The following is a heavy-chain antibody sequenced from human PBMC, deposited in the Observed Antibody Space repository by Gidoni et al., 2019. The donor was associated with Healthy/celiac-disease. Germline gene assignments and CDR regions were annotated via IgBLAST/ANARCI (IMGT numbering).Heavy chain of an antibody. Sequence: EVQLLESGGGLVQPGGSLRLSCAASGFTFSSYAMSWVRQAPGKGLEWVSAISGSGGSTYYADSVKGRFTISRDNSKNTLYLQMNSLRAEDTAVYYCAKSGCTNGVCPYYFDYWGQGTLVTVSS. CDR2: ISGSGGST. CDR1: GFTFSSYA. J-gene: IGHJ4*02. CDR3: AKSGCTNGVCPYYFDY. V-gene: IGHV3-23*01. D-gene: IGHD2-8*01.